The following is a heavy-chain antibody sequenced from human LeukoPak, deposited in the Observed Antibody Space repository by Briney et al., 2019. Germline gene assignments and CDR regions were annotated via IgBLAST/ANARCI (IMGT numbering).Heavy chain of an antibody. CDR3: ARPRGYSYGHVDY. Sequence: SETLSLTCTVSGGSISSSSYYWGWIRQPPGKGLEWIGSIYYSGSTYYNPSLKSRVTISVDTSKNQFSLKLSSVTAADTAVYYCARPRGYSYGHVDYWGQGTLVTVSS. D-gene: IGHD5-18*01. V-gene: IGHV4-39*01. CDR1: GGSISSSSYY. CDR2: IYYSGST. J-gene: IGHJ4*02.